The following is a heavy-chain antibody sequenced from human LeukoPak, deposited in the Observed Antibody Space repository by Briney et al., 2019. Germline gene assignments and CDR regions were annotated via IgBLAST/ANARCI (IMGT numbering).Heavy chain of an antibody. CDR3: ARVRSTGLPDY. V-gene: IGHV4-4*02. D-gene: IGHD2-2*01. CDR2: IHYSGTT. J-gene: IGHJ4*02. CDR1: GGSVSNDNW. Sequence: PSETLSLTCAVSGGSVSNDNWWSWVRQPPGKGLEWIGSIHYSGTTYDNPSLRRRATISVDTSKNQFSLQLSSVTAADTALYYCARVRSTGLPDYWGQGTLVTVSS.